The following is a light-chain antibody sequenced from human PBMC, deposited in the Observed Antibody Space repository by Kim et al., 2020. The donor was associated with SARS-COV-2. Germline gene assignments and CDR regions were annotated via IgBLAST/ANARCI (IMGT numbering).Light chain of an antibody. V-gene: IGKV2-28*01. CDR2: LGS. CDR1: QSLLHSNGYNY. J-gene: IGKJ4*01. Sequence: DIVMTQSPLSLPVTPGEPASISCRSSQSLLHSNGYNYLDWYLQKPGQSPQLLIYLGSNRASGVPDRFSGSGSCTDFTLKISRVEAEDVGVYYCMQALQTPTFGGGTKVDIK. CDR3: MQALQTPT.